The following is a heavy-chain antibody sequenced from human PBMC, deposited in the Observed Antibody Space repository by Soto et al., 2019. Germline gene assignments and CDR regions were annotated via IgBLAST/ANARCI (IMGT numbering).Heavy chain of an antibody. D-gene: IGHD3-3*01. CDR1: GFTFSSYS. CDR3: ARDTYYDFWSGYYTGSAFDI. Sequence: GGSLRLSCAASGFTFSSYSMNWVRQAPGKGLEWVSYISSSSSTIYYADSVKGRFTISRDNAKNSLYLQMYSLRAEDTAVYYCARDTYYDFWSGYYTGSAFDIWGQGTMVTVSS. J-gene: IGHJ3*02. CDR2: ISSSSSTI. V-gene: IGHV3-48*01.